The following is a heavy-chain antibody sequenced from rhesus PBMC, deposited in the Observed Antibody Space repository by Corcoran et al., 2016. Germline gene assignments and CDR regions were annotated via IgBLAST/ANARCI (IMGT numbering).Heavy chain of an antibody. J-gene: IGHJ4*01. Sequence: QLQLQESGPELVKPSETLSLTCAVSGGSISSDYWTWIRQPPGKGLEWIGRISRSGVSTDYNPSLKSRVTSSTYTSKNQFSLRLSSVTAADTAVYYCAFNTVGTVWGSSYFHYWGQGVLVTVSS. CDR2: ISRSGVST. CDR1: GGSISSDY. CDR3: AFNTVGTVWGSSYFHY. D-gene: IGHD5-24*01. V-gene: IGHV4-173*01.